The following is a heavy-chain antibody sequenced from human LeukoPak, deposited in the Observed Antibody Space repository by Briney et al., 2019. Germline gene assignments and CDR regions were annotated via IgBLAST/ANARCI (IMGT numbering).Heavy chain of an antibody. D-gene: IGHD2-2*01. V-gene: IGHV1-2*02. CDR3: ARWKSIVVVPAASGGFDY. J-gene: IGHJ4*02. CDR2: INPNSGGT. Sequence: ASVKVSCKASGYTFTGYYMHWVRQAPGQGLEWMGWINPNSGGTNYAQKSQGRVTMTRDTSISTAYMELSRLRSDDTAVYYCARWKSIVVVPAASGGFDYWGQGTLVTVSS. CDR1: GYTFTGYY.